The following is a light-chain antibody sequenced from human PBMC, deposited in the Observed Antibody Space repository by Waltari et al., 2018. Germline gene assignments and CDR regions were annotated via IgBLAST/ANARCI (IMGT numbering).Light chain of an antibody. J-gene: IGKJ5*01. V-gene: IGKV3-20*01. Sequence: EIVLTQSPGPRSLPPGESATLSCRASRRVTSNYLAWYQQKPGQAPPPLIHGASSRATDIPDRFSGSGSGTDFTLTISRLEPEDFAVYYCQQYGSSPPITFGQGTRLEIK. CDR3: QQYGSSPPIT. CDR2: GAS. CDR1: RRVTSNY.